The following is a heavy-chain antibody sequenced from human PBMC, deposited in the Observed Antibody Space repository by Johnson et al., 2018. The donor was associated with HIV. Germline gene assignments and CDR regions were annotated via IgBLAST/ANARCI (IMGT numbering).Heavy chain of an antibody. J-gene: IGHJ3*02. CDR3: ARVRRREQKLDAFDI. CDR2: ISYDGSNK. D-gene: IGHD1-26*01. CDR1: GFTFSSYA. Sequence: QMLLVESGGGVVRPGRSLRLSCAASGFTFSSYAMHWVRQAPGKGLEWVSGISYDGSNKGYADSVKGRFTISRDNSKNKLYLQMNSLRAEDTAVYYWARVRRREQKLDAFDIWGQGTMVTVSS. V-gene: IGHV3-30*04.